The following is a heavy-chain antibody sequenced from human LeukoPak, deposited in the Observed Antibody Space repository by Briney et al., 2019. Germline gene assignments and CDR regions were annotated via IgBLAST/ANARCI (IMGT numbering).Heavy chain of an antibody. CDR2: IYHSGST. CDR1: GGSISSSNW. CDR3: ARHFGGYYYDSSGSPGWFDP. V-gene: IGHV4-4*02. J-gene: IGHJ5*02. D-gene: IGHD3-22*01. Sequence: PSETLSLTCAVSGGSISSSNWWSWVRPPPGKGLEWIGEIYHSGSTNYNPSLKSRVTISVDTSKNQFSLKLSSVTAADTAVYYCARHFGGYYYDSSGSPGWFDPWGQGTLVTVSS.